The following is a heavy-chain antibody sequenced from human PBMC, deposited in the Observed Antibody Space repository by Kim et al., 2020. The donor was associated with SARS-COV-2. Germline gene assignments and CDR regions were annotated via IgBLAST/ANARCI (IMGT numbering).Heavy chain of an antibody. V-gene: IGHV3-30*04. J-gene: IGHJ4*02. CDR3: ARDDYDFWSARPFDY. Sequence: GGSLRLSCAASGFTFSSYAMHWVRQAPGKGLEWVAVISYDGSNKYYADSVKGRFTISRDNSKNTLYLQMNSLRAEDTAVYYCARDDYDFWSARPFDYWGQGTLVTVSS. D-gene: IGHD3-3*01. CDR2: ISYDGSNK. CDR1: GFTFSSYA.